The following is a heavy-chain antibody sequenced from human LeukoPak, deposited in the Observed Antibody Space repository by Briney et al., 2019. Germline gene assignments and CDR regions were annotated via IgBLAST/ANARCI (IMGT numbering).Heavy chain of an antibody. CDR2: IYNSGST. Sequence: SETLSLTCTVSGGSISSGSYYWSWIRQPPGKGLEWIGYIYNSGSTYYNPSLKSRVTISVDRSKNQFSLKLSSATAADTAVYYCARGVGRTVGGYYYYGMDVWGQGTTVTVSS. CDR3: ARGVGRTVGGYYYYGMDV. J-gene: IGHJ6*02. CDR1: GGSISSGSYY. D-gene: IGHD1-26*01. V-gene: IGHV4-30-2*01.